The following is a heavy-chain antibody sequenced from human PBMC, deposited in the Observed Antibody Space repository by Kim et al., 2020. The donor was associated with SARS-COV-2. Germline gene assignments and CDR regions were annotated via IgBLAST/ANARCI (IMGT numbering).Heavy chain of an antibody. V-gene: IGHV3-33*01. D-gene: IGHD6-13*01. CDR2: IWYDGSNK. CDR1: GFTFSSYG. CDR3: ASEGIAAAGTFDY. Sequence: GGSLRLSCAASGFTFSSYGMHWVRQAPGKGLEWVAVIWYDGSNKYYADSVKGRFTISRDNSKNTLYLQMNSLRAEDTAVYYCASEGIAAAGTFDYWGQGTLVTVSS. J-gene: IGHJ4*02.